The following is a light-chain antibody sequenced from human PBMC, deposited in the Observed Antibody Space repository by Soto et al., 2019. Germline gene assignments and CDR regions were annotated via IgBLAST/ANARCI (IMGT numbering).Light chain of an antibody. J-gene: IGKJ5*01. V-gene: IGKV1-33*01. CDR1: QDISNF. Sequence: DIQMTQSPSSLAASVGDRVTITCQASQDISNFLNWYQQKPGTAPKLLIYDASHLEPGVPSRFSSSGSGTDITFVISILQTEYIATYYCQQYEDFPITFGKGTRL. CDR3: QQYEDFPIT. CDR2: DAS.